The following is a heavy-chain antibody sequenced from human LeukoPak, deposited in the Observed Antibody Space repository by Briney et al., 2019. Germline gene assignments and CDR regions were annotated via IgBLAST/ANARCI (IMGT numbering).Heavy chain of an antibody. D-gene: IGHD6-13*01. Sequence: GGSLRLSCAASGFNVNTYYMSWVRQAPGKGLEWVPIIHSDGSTSYADSVKGRFTISRDNFKNTLYLQMNSLRDEDTAVYYCARDASSSWYYFDFWGQGTLVTVSS. CDR2: IHSDGST. CDR1: GFNVNTYY. J-gene: IGHJ4*02. CDR3: ARDASSSWYYFDF. V-gene: IGHV3-53*01.